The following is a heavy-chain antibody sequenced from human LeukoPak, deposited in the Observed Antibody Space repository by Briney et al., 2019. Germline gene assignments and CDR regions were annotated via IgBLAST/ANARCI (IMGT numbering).Heavy chain of an antibody. CDR2: IYSGGST. D-gene: IGHD6-19*01. CDR1: GFTVSSNY. J-gene: IGHJ4*02. V-gene: IGHV3-53*01. Sequence: GGSLRLSWAAAGFTVSSNYMSWVRQAPGKGREWVSVIYSGGSTYYADSVKGRFTISRDNSKNPLYLQMNSLRAEDTAVYYCARGESSGWPFDYWGQGTLVTVSS. CDR3: ARGESSGWPFDY.